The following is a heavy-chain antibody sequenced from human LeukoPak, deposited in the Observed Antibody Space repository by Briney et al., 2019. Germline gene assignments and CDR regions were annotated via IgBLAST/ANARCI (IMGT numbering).Heavy chain of an antibody. CDR2: IYSGGST. Sequence: GGSLRLSCAASGFTVSSNYMSWVRQAPGKGLEWASVIYSGGSTYYADSVKGRFTISRDNSKNTLYLQMNSLRAEDTAVYYCAREPEYDDSGYWGQGTLVTVSS. J-gene: IGHJ4*02. CDR3: AREPEYDDSGY. D-gene: IGHD3-3*01. CDR1: GFTVSSNY. V-gene: IGHV3-53*01.